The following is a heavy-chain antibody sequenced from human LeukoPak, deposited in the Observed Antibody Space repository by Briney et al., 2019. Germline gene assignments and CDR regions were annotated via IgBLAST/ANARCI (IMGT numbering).Heavy chain of an antibody. D-gene: IGHD6-6*01. Sequence: SETLSLTCTVSGGSISSYYWSWLREPPGKGLEWIGYIYYSGSTNYNPSLKSRVTISVDTSKNQFSLKLSSVTAADTAVYYCARESSSFFFDYWGQGTLVTVSS. CDR1: GGSISSYY. V-gene: IGHV4-59*01. J-gene: IGHJ4*02. CDR3: ARESSSFFFDY. CDR2: IYYSGST.